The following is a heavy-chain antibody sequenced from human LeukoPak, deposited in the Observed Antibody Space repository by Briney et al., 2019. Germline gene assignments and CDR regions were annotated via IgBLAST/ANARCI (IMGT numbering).Heavy chain of an antibody. CDR2: IDWDDDK. J-gene: IGHJ1*01. CDR1: GFSLSTSGMR. Sequence: SGPTLVNPTQTLTLTCTFSGFSLSTSGMRVSWIRQPPGKALEWLARIDWDDDKFYSTSLKTWLTISKDTSKNQVVLTMTNMDPVDTATYYCARSYDSSGSIAEYFQHWGQGTLVTVSS. CDR3: ARSYDSSGSIAEYFQH. D-gene: IGHD3-22*01. V-gene: IGHV2-70*04.